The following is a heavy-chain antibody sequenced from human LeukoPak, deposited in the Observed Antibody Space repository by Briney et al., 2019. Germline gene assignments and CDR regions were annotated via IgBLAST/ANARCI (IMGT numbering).Heavy chain of an antibody. CDR1: GFLFSIYT. V-gene: IGHV3-23*01. J-gene: IGHJ4*02. CDR2: LAAASGTR. CDR3: AKDKVPDGKWDIDY. Sequence: GGSLRLSCAASGFLFSIYTVNWVRQAPGQGLEWVAALAAASGTRYYANSVKGRFTISRDNSKNTVFLQMNSLRVEDTAVYYCAKDKVPDGKWDIDYWGQGTLVTVSS. D-gene: IGHD1-26*01.